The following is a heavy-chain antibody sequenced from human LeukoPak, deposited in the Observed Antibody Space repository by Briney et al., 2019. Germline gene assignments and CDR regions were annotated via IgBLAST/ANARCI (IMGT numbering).Heavy chain of an antibody. J-gene: IGHJ4*02. V-gene: IGHV3-23*01. CDR2: INDSGGST. CDR1: GFTVSSNY. CDR3: AKGLAAADIV. D-gene: IGHD6-13*01. Sequence: GGSLRLSCAASGFTVSSNYMSWVRQAPGKGLEWVSVINDSGGSTYYADSVKGRFTISRDNSKNTLYLQMNSLRAEDTAVYYCAKGLAAADIVWGQGTLVTVSS.